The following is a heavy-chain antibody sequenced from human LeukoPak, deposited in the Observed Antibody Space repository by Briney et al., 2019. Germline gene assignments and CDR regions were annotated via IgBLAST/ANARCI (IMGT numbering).Heavy chain of an antibody. CDR3: ARAPNWRFDH. CDR2: IYSDGTT. V-gene: IGHV3-53*01. J-gene: IGHJ4*02. Sequence: GRSLRLSCAASGFSVSSIYVNWVRQAPGKGLEWVSVIYSDGTTYYADSVKGRFTISRDDSKNTLYLHMNSLRAEDTAVYYCARAPNWRFDHWGQGTLVTVSS. D-gene: IGHD1-1*01. CDR1: GFSVSSIY.